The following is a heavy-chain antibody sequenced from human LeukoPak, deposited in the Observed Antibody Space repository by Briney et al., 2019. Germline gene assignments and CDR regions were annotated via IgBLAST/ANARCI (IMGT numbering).Heavy chain of an antibody. Sequence: GGSLRLSCAASGFTFSSYGMHWVRQAPGKGLEWVAFIRYDGSNKYYADSVKGRFTISRDNSKNTLYLQMNSLRAEDTAVYYCARAIAAAEDYWGQGTLVTVSS. J-gene: IGHJ4*02. CDR1: GFTFSSYG. CDR3: ARAIAAAEDY. V-gene: IGHV3-30*02. D-gene: IGHD6-13*01. CDR2: IRYDGSNK.